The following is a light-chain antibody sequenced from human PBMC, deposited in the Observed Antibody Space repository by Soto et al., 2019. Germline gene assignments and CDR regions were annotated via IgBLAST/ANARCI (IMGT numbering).Light chain of an antibody. Sequence: EIVLTQSPGTLYLYPGERTTLSCRATQSVSATYLAWYQQKPGQAPRLLIYAASSRATDIPDRFSGSWSGTDFTLAISRLEPEDFAVYWCQHYGTSTRTFGQGTKV. V-gene: IGKV3-20*01. CDR3: QHYGTSTRT. CDR2: AAS. J-gene: IGKJ1*01. CDR1: QSVSATY.